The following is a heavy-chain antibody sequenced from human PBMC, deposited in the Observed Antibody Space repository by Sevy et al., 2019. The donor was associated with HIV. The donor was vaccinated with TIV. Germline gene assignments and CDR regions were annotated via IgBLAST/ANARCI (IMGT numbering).Heavy chain of an antibody. CDR1: GFTFSSYA. D-gene: IGHD3-10*01. CDR2: ISYDGNNK. CDR3: AKDHNLWSEGGFLHH. J-gene: IGHJ1*01. V-gene: IGHV3-30*18. Sequence: GGSLRLSCAASGFTFSSYAIHWVRQTPGKGLEWVAVISYDGNNKYYADSVKGRFTVSRDNSKNTLYAQMISLRAEDTAVYYCAKDHNLWSEGGFLHHWGQGTLVTVSS.